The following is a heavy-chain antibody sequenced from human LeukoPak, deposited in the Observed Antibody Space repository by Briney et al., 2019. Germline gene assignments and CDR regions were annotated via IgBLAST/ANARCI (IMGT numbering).Heavy chain of an antibody. CDR3: ARGPVPNWFDP. CDR1: GGSISSSSYY. J-gene: IGHJ5*02. CDR2: IYYSGST. Sequence: SETLSLTCTVSGGSISSSSYYWGWIRQPPGKGLEWIGSIYYSGSTYYNPSLKSRVTISVDTSKNQFSLKLTSVTAADTAVYYCARGPVPNWFDPWGQGTLVTVSS. V-gene: IGHV4-39*07. D-gene: IGHD6-6*01.